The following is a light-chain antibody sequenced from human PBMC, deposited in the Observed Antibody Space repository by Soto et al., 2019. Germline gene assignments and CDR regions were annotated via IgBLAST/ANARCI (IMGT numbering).Light chain of an antibody. CDR2: GAS. J-gene: IGKJ1*01. V-gene: IGKV3-20*01. Sequence: EIVLTQSPGTLSLSPGERATLSCRASQSVNSNYLAWYQQKPGQGPRVLMYGASSRATGIPDRFSGSGSGTDFTLTISRLEPEDFVVYYCQQYDSPPRTFGQGTKVEIK. CDR3: QQYDSPPRT. CDR1: QSVNSNY.